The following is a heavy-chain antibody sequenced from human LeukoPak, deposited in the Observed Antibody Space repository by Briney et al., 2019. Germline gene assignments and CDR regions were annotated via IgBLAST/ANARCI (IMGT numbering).Heavy chain of an antibody. J-gene: IGHJ5*02. V-gene: IGHV4-4*02. Sequence: SGTLSLTCAVSGGSMNINTWWSWVRQPPGKGLEWIGEIHHSGSTNYNPSLRSRVTISVDKSKNKFSLHLTSVTAADTAVYYCARDVYGTGNWLDPWGQGTLVSVSS. CDR1: GGSMNINTW. CDR3: ARDVYGTGNWLDP. CDR2: IHHSGST. D-gene: IGHD3-10*01.